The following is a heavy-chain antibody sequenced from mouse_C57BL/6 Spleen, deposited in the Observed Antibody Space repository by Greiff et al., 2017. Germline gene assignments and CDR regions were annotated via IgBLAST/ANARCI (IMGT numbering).Heavy chain of an antibody. CDR2: ISYDGSN. D-gene: IGHD1-1*01. CDR3: AREGITTVVRGYFDY. CDR1: GYSITSGYY. Sequence: VQLQQSGPGLVKPSQSLSLTCSVTGYSITSGYYWNWIRQFPGNKLEWMGYISYDGSNNYNPSLKNRISITRDTSKNQFFLKLNSVNTEDTATYYCAREGITTVVRGYFDYWGQGTTLTVSS. V-gene: IGHV3-6*01. J-gene: IGHJ2*01.